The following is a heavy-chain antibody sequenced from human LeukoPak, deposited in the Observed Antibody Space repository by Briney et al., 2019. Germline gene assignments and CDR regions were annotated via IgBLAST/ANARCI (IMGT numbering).Heavy chain of an antibody. Sequence: ASVKVSCKTSGYTFTTYYVHGVRQAPGQGLEWIGLFNPSGGGTSYAQKFQGRVTMTRDTSTSTVYMELSSLRSEDTAVYYCAKDAVAGTHYFDYWGQGTLVTVSP. D-gene: IGHD6-19*01. CDR2: FNPSGGGT. J-gene: IGHJ4*02. CDR3: AKDAVAGTHYFDY. V-gene: IGHV1-46*01. CDR1: GYTFTTYY.